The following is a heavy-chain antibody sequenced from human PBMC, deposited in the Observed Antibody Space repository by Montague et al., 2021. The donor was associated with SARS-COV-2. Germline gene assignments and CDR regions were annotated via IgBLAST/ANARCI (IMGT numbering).Heavy chain of an antibody. Sequence: SETLSLTCEVSGDSISSYYWSWIRQSPGEGLEWIGYVHYTRSTEYNPSLKTRVTLSLDTPRNHFSLKLRSVTAADTAVYYCARAQNTCFIANCVNYFEVWGLGALVTVSS. CDR2: VHYTRST. CDR1: GDSISSYY. V-gene: IGHV4-59*01. D-gene: IGHD1-1*01. J-gene: IGHJ4*02. CDR3: ARAQNTCFIANCVNYFEV.